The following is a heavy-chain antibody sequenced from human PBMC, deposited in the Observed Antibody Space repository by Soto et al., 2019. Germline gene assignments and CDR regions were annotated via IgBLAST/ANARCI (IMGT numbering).Heavy chain of an antibody. J-gene: IGHJ4*02. V-gene: IGHV4-61*03. CDR1: GGSVSSGSYY. CDR3: ARLGRRTVASHFDY. CDR2: IYYSGST. D-gene: IGHD2-21*01. Sequence: PSETLSLTCTVSGGSVSSGSYYWSWIRQPPGKGLEWIGYIYYSGSTNYNPSLRSRVTISVDTSKNHFSLRLSSVTAADTAVYYCARLGRRTVASHFDYWGQGTLVTVSS.